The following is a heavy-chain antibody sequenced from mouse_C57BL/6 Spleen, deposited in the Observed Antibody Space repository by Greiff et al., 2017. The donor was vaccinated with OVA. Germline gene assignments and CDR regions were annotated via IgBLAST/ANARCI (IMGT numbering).Heavy chain of an antibody. J-gene: IGHJ4*01. D-gene: IGHD2-3*01. CDR1: GFTFSDYG. CDR2: ISSGSSTI. CDR3: AIGDGYYYYAMDY. Sequence: EVQLQESGGGLVKPGGSLKLSCAASGFTFSDYGMHWVRQAPEKGLEWVAYISSGSSTIYYADTLKGRFTISRDNAKNTLCPQMTSLRCEDTAMYYGAIGDGYYYYAMDYWGQGTSVTVSS. V-gene: IGHV5-17*01.